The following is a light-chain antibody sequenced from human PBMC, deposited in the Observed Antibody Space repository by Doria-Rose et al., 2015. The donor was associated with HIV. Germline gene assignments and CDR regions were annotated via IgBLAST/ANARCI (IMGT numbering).Light chain of an antibody. J-gene: IGKJ1*01. V-gene: IGKV1-39*01. Sequence: MTQSPSSLSASVGDRVTITCRASQNINRFLNWYQQKPGKVAKVLIYAASSLQSGVPSRFSGSGSGTNFTLTISSLQPEDFATYYCQRSFSTPRTFGQGTKVEIK. CDR3: QRSFSTPRT. CDR1: QNINRF. CDR2: AAS.